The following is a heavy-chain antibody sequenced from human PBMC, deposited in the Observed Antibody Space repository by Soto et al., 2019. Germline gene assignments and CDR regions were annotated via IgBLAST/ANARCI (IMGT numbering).Heavy chain of an antibody. D-gene: IGHD5-18*01. Sequence: GGYLRLSCAATGFTFSSYAMSWVRQAPGKGLEWVSAISGSGGSTYYADSVKGRFTISRDNSKNTLYLQMNSLRAEDTAVYYCAKDRRDVDTACDAFDIWCQGAMVTVSS. CDR1: GFTFSSYA. J-gene: IGHJ3*02. V-gene: IGHV3-23*01. CDR2: ISGSGGST. CDR3: AKDRRDVDTACDAFDI.